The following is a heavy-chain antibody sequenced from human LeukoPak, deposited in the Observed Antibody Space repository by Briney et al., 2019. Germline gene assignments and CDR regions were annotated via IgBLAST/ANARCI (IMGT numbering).Heavy chain of an antibody. Sequence: PSETLSLTCTVSGGSISSYYWSWIRQPPGKGLEWIGCIYYSGSTDYNPSLKSRVTISVDTSKNQFSLKLSSVTAADTAVYYCARLSEWFDPWGQGTLVTVSS. CDR1: GGSISSYY. V-gene: IGHV4-59*01. CDR3: ARLSEWFDP. J-gene: IGHJ5*02. D-gene: IGHD1-14*01. CDR2: IYYSGST.